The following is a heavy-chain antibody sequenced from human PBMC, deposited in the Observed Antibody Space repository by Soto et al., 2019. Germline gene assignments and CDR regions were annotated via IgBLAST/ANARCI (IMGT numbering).Heavy chain of an antibody. V-gene: IGHV4-4*02. CDR2: IYHSGST. CDR3: ARLGYRGYYFDY. D-gene: IGHD1-1*01. CDR1: GGSISSSNW. J-gene: IGHJ4*02. Sequence: QVQLQESGPGLVKPSGTLSLTCAVSGGSISSSNWWSWVRQPPGKGLEWIGEIYHSGSTNYNPSLQRRHTLSVDKANSPFPLKLSSVTAADTAGYYCARLGYRGYYFDYWGQGTLVTVSS.